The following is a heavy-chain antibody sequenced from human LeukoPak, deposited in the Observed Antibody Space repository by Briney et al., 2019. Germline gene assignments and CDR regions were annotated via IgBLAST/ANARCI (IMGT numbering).Heavy chain of an antibody. Sequence: GGSLRLSCAASGFTFSSYAMNWVRQAPGKGLEWVSAMSYSGSSTYYADSVKGRFTVSRDNSKNTLYLQMNSLRAEDTAVYYCAKDRSSSFSGFLEYWGQGTLVTVSS. J-gene: IGHJ4*02. CDR3: AKDRSSSFSGFLEY. CDR2: MSYSGSST. D-gene: IGHD6-6*01. V-gene: IGHV3-23*01. CDR1: GFTFSSYA.